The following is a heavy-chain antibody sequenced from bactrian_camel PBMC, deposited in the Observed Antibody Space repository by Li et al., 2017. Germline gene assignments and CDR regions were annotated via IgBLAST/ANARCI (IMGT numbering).Heavy chain of an antibody. J-gene: IGHJ4*01. CDR1: GYTYSAYC. CDR2: ARTYSDTT. V-gene: IGHV3S66*01. CDR3: AVDRGTGCKFRAGTAY. D-gene: IGHD6*01. Sequence: VQLVESGGGSVQAGGSLRLSCTVSGYTYSAYCMGWFRQAPGKEREEVGIARTYSDTTSYGDPVKGRFTIVVDNAKDTMYLQMNNLNQEDTARYYCAVDRGTGCKFRAGTAYWGQGTQVTVS.